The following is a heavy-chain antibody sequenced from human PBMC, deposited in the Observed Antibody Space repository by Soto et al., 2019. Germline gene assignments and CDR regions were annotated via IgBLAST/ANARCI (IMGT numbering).Heavy chain of an antibody. J-gene: IGHJ6*02. V-gene: IGHV3-23*01. D-gene: IGHD3-16*01. Sequence: GGSLRLSCAASGFTFSSYAMSWVRQAPGKGLEWVSAISGSGGSTYYADSVKGRFTISRDNSKNTLYLQMNSLRAEDTAVYYCAKVEALKQYYSYGMAVWGQGTTVTVS. CDR1: GFTFSSYA. CDR2: ISGSGGST. CDR3: AKVEALKQYYSYGMAV.